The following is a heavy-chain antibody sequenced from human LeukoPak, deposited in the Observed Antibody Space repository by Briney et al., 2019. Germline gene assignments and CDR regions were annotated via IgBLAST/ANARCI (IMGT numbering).Heavy chain of an antibody. CDR3: ARDFGSSLDY. CDR1: GFTFSTYE. J-gene: IGHJ4*02. V-gene: IGHV3-48*03. D-gene: IGHD6-6*01. CDR2: ISGTGNAI. Sequence: GGSLRLSCAASGFTFSTYEMNWFRQAPGRGLEWVSYISGTGNAIYYADSVKGRFTISRDNAKDSLYLQMNSVRVEDTAVYYCARDFGSSLDYWGQGTLVTVSS.